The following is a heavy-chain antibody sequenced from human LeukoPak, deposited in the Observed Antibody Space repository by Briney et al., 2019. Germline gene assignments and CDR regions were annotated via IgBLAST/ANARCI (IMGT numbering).Heavy chain of an antibody. CDR3: AREPGGDYDNWFDP. J-gene: IGHJ5*02. D-gene: IGHD4-17*01. V-gene: IGHV1-2*06. CDR1: GYTFTGYY. Sequence: ASVKVSCKASGYTFTGYYMHWVRQAPGQGLEWMGRINPNSGGTNYAQKFQGRVTMTRDTSISTAYMELSRLRSDDTAVYYCAREPGGDYDNWFDPWVQGTLVTVSS. CDR2: INPNSGGT.